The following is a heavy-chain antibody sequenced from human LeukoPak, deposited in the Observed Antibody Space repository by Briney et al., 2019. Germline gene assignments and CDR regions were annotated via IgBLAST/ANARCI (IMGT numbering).Heavy chain of an antibody. D-gene: IGHD3-3*01. Sequence: SETLSLTCTVSGGSISSSSYYWGWIRQPPGKGLEWIGSIYYSGSTYYNPSLKSRVTISVDTSKNQFSLKLSSVTAADTAVYYCARGPLSDDFWSGYCLDYWGQGTLVTVSS. J-gene: IGHJ4*02. CDR3: ARGPLSDDFWSGYCLDY. CDR1: GGSISSSSYY. CDR2: IYYSGST. V-gene: IGHV4-39*01.